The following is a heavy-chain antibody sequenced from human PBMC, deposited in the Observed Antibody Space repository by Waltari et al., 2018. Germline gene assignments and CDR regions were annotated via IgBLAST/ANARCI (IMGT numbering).Heavy chain of an antibody. CDR2: ISSSSSYI. V-gene: IGHV3-21*01. Sequence: EVQLVESGGGLVKPGGTLRLTCTASGFTFSSYSMNWVRQAPGKGLEWVSSISSSSSYIYYAYSVKGRFTISRDNAKNSLYLQMNSLRAEDTAVYYCARATRWGQGTLVTVSS. CDR1: GFTFSSYS. J-gene: IGHJ4*02. CDR3: ARATR.